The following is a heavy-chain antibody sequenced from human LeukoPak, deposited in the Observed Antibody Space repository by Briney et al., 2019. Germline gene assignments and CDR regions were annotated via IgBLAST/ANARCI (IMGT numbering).Heavy chain of an antibody. CDR3: VRAFDI. J-gene: IGHJ3*02. CDR1: GGSISSSPYY. V-gene: IGHV4-39*01. CDR2: IHYSRGT. Sequence: SETLSLTCSVSGGSISSSPYYWGWIRQHPGKGLEWIGSIHYSRGTNYNSSLRSRATISVDTSKNQFSLKLSSVTAADTAVYYCVRAFDIWGQGTMVTVSS.